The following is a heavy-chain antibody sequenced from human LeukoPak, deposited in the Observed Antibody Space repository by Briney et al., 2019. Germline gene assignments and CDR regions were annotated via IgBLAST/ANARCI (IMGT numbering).Heavy chain of an antibody. J-gene: IGHJ1*01. CDR1: GFTFSSDS. CDR3: AFLIREPQH. Sequence: GGSLRLSCAASGFTFSSDSMNWVRQAPGGGLEWVAMTASDGGDRNYVDSVKGRFTISGDNSKNSLYLQMSSLAAEDTAVYYCAFLIREPQHCGQGTLVTVSS. D-gene: IGHD1-26*01. CDR2: TASDGGDR. V-gene: IGHV3-7*01.